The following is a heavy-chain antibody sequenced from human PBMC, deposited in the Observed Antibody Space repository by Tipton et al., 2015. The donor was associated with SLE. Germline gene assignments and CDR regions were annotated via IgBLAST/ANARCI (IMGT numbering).Heavy chain of an antibody. CDR3: AGGGFGCPSWFGP. V-gene: IGHV4-59*01. D-gene: IGHD6-19*01. CDR1: GGSITSYY. J-gene: IGHJ5*02. CDR2: VYHGGGS. Sequence: TLSLTCTVSGGSITSYYWTWIRQPPGKRLEWIGFVYHGGGSNYNPSLESRVTMSVDTSKNQLSLKLTSVTAADTAIYYCAGGGFGCPSWFGPWGQGTLVPVSS.